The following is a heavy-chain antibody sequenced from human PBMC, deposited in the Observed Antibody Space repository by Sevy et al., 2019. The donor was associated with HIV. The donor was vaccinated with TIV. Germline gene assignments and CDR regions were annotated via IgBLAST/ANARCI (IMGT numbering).Heavy chain of an antibody. D-gene: IGHD3-10*01. CDR2: ISGPGYST. Sequence: GGSLRLSCAASGFTFNTHAMNWVRQAPGKGLEWVSTISGPGYSTYYAESVKGRFTISRDNSKNTLHLQMNSLKTEDTAVYYCTTALVTMVRGALPRNPRAEYFQHWGQGTLVTVSS. V-gene: IGHV3-23*01. J-gene: IGHJ1*01. CDR3: TTALVTMVRGALPRNPRAEYFQH. CDR1: GFTFNTHA.